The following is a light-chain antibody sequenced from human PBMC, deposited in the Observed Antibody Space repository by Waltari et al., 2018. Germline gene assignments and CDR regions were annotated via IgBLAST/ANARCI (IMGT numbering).Light chain of an antibody. V-gene: IGKV1-5*03. CDR3: QQYSSFST. CDR1: QSVGTW. Sequence: DIQMTQSPSTLSASVGDRVTISCRASQSVGTWFAWYQQKPGKAPKLLIYMASRLESGLPSRFHGSGSGTEFTLTIRSLQPDDFATYSCQQYSSFSTFGQGTKVDI. CDR2: MAS. J-gene: IGKJ2*01.